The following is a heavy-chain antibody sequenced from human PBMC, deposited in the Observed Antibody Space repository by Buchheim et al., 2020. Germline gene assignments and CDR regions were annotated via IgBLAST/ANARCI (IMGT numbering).Heavy chain of an antibody. CDR2: IWYDGSNK. CDR1: GFTFSSYG. V-gene: IGHV3-33*06. Sequence: QVQLVESGGGVVQPGRSLRLSCAASGFTFSSYGMHWVRQAPGKGLEWVAVIWYDGSNKYYADSVKGRFTISRDNSKNTLYLQMNSLRAEDTAVYYCAKDHRVYYYDSSGYYYYFDYWGQGTL. J-gene: IGHJ4*02. CDR3: AKDHRVYYYDSSGYYYYFDY. D-gene: IGHD3-22*01.